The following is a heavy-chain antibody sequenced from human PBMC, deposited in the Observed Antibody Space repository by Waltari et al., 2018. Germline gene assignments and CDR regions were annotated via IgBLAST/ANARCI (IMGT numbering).Heavy chain of an antibody. V-gene: IGHV1-69*05. J-gene: IGHJ4*02. CDR3: AREQAAAGSYYFDY. D-gene: IGHD6-13*01. CDR2: IIPIFGTA. Sequence: QVQLVQSGAEVKKSGSSVKVSCKASGGTFSSYAISWVRQAPGQGLEWMGGIIPIFGTANYAQKFQGRVTITTDESTSTAYMELSSLRSEDTAVYYCAREQAAAGSYYFDYWGQGTLVTVSS. CDR1: GGTFSSYA.